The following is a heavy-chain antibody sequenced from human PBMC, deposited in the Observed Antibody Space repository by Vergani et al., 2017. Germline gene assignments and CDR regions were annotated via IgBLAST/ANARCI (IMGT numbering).Heavy chain of an antibody. CDR2: MNPISGNT. CDR3: ARGVSYDFWSGYDPSLGY. D-gene: IGHD3-3*01. CDR1: GGTFSSYA. V-gene: IGHV1-8*02. J-gene: IGHJ4*02. Sequence: QVQLVQSGAEVKKPGSSVKVSCKASGGTFSSYAISWVRQAPGQGLEWMGWMNPISGNTGYAQKFQGRVTMTRNTSISTAYMELSSLRSEDTAVYYCARGVSYDFWSGYDPSLGYWGQGTLVTVSS.